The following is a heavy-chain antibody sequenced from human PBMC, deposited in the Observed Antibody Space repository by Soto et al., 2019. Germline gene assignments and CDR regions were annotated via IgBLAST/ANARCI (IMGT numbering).Heavy chain of an antibody. J-gene: IGHJ4*02. CDR2: ITPIYPTT. CDR3: ARIPRYSFPTSDDLDS. Sequence: SVKVSCKASGGTFYTYTFSWVRQAPGQGLEWMGSITPIYPTTNYAEKFQGRLTVTADGSTNTAYMELNSLTSEDTAVYYCARIPRYSFPTSDDLDSWGQGTLVTV. V-gene: IGHV1-69*13. D-gene: IGHD5-18*01. CDR1: GGTFYTYT.